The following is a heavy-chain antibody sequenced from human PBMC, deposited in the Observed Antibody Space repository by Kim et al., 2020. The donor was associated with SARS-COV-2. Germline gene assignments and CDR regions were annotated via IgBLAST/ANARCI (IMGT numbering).Heavy chain of an antibody. D-gene: IGHD6-19*01. CDR1: GDSVSSNSAA. V-gene: IGHV6-1*01. CDR3: ARGDGSGWQDYYYHGMDV. Sequence: SQTLSLTCAISGDSVSSNSAAWNWIRQSPSRGLEWLGRTYYRSKWYNDYAVSVKSRITINPDTSKNQFSLQLNSVTPEDTAVYYCARGDGSGWQDYYYHGMDVWGQGTTVTVSS. J-gene: IGHJ6*02. CDR2: TYYRSKWYN.